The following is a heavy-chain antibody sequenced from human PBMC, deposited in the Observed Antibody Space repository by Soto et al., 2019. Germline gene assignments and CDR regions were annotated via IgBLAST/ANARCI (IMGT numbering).Heavy chain of an antibody. V-gene: IGHV4-34*01. CDR1: RGSFKAYS. J-gene: IGHJ6*02. CDR3: ARGLRYSGMDV. CDR2: IDHSGST. Sequence: KTSETLSLACAVHRGSFKAYSWTWIRQPPGKGLEWIGEIDHSGSTTYNPSLKSRITMSVDTSKNQFSLNVSSMTAADTAVYYCARGLRYSGMDVWGQGTTVTVSS.